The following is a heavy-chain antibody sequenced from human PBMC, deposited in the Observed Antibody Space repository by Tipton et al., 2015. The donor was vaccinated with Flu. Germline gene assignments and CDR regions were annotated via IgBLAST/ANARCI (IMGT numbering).Heavy chain of an antibody. CDR1: GGSISSYY. CDR2: IYYSGST. J-gene: IGHJ2*01. Sequence: TLSLICTVSGGSISSYYWSWIRQPPGKGLEWIGYIYYSGSTNYNPSLKSRVTISVDTSKNQFSLKLRSMTAADTAIYYCARGFAYNEIYWYFGLWGRGTLVTVSS. CDR3: ARGFAYNEIYWYFGL. V-gene: IGHV4-59*07. D-gene: IGHD5-24*01.